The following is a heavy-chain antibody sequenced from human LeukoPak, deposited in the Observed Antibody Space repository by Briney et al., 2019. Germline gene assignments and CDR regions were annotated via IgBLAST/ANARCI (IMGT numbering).Heavy chain of an antibody. Sequence: SGGSLRLSCAASGFTFSSYWMSWVRQAPGKGLEWVSSISSSSSYIYYADSVKGRFTISRDNAKNSLYLQMNSLRAEDTAVYYCASYRSPLSSSGPTIDYWGQGTLVTVSS. CDR1: GFTFSSYW. CDR3: ASYRSPLSSSGPTIDY. D-gene: IGHD6-6*01. CDR2: ISSSSSYI. V-gene: IGHV3-21*01. J-gene: IGHJ4*02.